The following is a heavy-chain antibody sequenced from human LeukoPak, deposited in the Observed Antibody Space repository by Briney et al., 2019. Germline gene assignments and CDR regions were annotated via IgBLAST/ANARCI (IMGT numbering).Heavy chain of an antibody. CDR1: GGTFSSYA. CDR2: IIPIFGTA. V-gene: IGHV1-69*01. CDR3: ARDRLSGTTYYYDSSGYTFDY. Sequence: ASVNVSCKASGGTFSSYAISWVRHAPGQGLEWMGGIIPIFGTANYAQKFQGRVTITADESTSTAYMELSSLRSEDTAVYYCARDRLSGTTYYYDSSGYTFDYWGQGTLVTVSS. J-gene: IGHJ4*02. D-gene: IGHD3-22*01.